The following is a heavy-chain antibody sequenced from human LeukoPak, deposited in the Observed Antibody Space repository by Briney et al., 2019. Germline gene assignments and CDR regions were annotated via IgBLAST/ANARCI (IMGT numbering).Heavy chain of an antibody. Sequence: ASVKVSCKASGGTFSSYAISWVRQAPGQGLEWMGRIIPILGIVNYAQKFQGRVTITADKSTSTAYMELSSLRSEDTAVYYCARLSPLQLWLFDYWGQGTLVTVSS. CDR3: ARLSPLQLWLFDY. J-gene: IGHJ4*02. D-gene: IGHD5-18*01. CDR2: IIPILGIV. CDR1: GGTFSSYA. V-gene: IGHV1-69*04.